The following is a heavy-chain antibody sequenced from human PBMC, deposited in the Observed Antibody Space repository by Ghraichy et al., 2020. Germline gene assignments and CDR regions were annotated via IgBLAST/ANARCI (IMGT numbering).Heavy chain of an antibody. D-gene: IGHD1-26*01. CDR1: GFSLNARGMR. CDR3: ARMGSMWDKYYFDY. Sequence: SGPTLVKPTQTLTLTCSFSGFSLNARGMRVSWIRQPPGKALEWLARIDWDEDKYYTTSLKTRLTISKDSSKNQVVLTMTDMDPVDTATYYCARMGSMWDKYYFDYWGQGTLVTVSA. CDR2: IDWDEDK. V-gene: IGHV2-70*04. J-gene: IGHJ4*02.